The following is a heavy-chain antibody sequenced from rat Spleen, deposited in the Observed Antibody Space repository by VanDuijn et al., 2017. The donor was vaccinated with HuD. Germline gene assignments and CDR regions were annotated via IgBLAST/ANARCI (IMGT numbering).Heavy chain of an antibody. V-gene: IGHV3-3*01. Sequence: EVQLQESGPGLVKPSQSLSLTCSVTDYSITSSYRWSWIRKFPANKLEWMGYLNSAGSTNYNPSLKSRISITRDTSKNQFFLQVNSVTTEDTATYYCARSGGSWFAYWGQGTLVTVSS. CDR1: DYSITSSYR. D-gene: IGHD1-11*01. CDR2: LNSAGST. J-gene: IGHJ3*01. CDR3: ARSGGSWFAY.